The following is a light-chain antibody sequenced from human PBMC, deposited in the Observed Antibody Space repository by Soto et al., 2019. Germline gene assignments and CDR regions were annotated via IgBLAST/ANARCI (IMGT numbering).Light chain of an antibody. CDR3: QQANSFPRT. CDR2: AAS. CDR1: QGISTW. Sequence: DIQMTQSPSSVSASLGDTVTISCRASQGISTWLAWYQQKPGKAPKLLIYAASYLQNGVPSRFSGRGSGTDFTLTISSLQPEDFVTYYCQQANSFPRTFGQGTKLEIK. V-gene: IGKV1-12*01. J-gene: IGKJ2*02.